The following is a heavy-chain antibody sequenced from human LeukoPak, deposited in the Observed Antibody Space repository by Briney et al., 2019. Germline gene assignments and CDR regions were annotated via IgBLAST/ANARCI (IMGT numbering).Heavy chain of an antibody. CDR3: ARERIAAAGVDAFDI. Sequence: SETLSLTCTVSGGSISSGSYYWSWIRQPAGKGLEWIGRIYTSGSTNYNPSLKSRVTISVDTSKNQFSLKLSSVTAADTAVYYCARERIAAAGVDAFDIWGQGTVVTVSS. D-gene: IGHD6-13*01. CDR2: IYTSGST. V-gene: IGHV4-61*02. J-gene: IGHJ3*02. CDR1: GGSISSGSYY.